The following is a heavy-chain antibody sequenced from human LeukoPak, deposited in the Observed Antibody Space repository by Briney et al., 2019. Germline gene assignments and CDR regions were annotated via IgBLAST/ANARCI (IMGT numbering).Heavy chain of an antibody. CDR3: ARGGGSSSSYGMDV. J-gene: IGHJ6*02. CDR1: GYTFTSYD. D-gene: IGHD6-13*01. V-gene: IGHV1-8*01. Sequence: ASVKVSCKASGYTFTSYDINWVRQATGQGLEWMGWMKPISGNTGYSQKFQGRVTMTRDTSTSTVYMELSSLRSEDTAVYYCARGGGSSSSYGMDVWGQGTTVTVSS. CDR2: MKPISGNT.